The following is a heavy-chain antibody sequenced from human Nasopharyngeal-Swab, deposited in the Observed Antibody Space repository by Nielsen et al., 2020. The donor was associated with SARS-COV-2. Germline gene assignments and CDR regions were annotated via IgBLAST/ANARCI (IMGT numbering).Heavy chain of an antibody. J-gene: IGHJ6*02. D-gene: IGHD6-13*01. CDR1: GFTVSSNY. CDR2: ISWNSGSI. CDR3: AKAPSIAAAVDYYYGMDV. V-gene: IGHV3-9*01. Sequence: GGSLRLSCAASGFTVSSNYMSWVRQAPGKGLEWVSGISWNSGSIGYADSVKGRFTISRDNAKNSLYLQMNSLRAEDTALYYCAKAPSIAAAVDYYYGMDVWGQGTTVTVSS.